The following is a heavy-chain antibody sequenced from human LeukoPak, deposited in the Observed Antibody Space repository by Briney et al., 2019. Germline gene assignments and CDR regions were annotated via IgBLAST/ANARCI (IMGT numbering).Heavy chain of an antibody. CDR3: ARDMEYVDTAIV. CDR1: GFTFSTYS. Sequence: GGSLRLSCAVSGFTFSTYSMNWVRQAPGKGLEWVSSISGTGSYIHYADSVKGRFTISRDNAKNSLYLQMNSLRAEDTAVYYCARDMEYVDTAIVWGQGTLVTVSS. V-gene: IGHV3-21*01. D-gene: IGHD5-18*01. J-gene: IGHJ4*02. CDR2: ISGTGSYI.